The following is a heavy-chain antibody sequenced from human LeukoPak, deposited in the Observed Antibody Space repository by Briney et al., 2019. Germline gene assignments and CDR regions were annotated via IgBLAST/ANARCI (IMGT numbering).Heavy chain of an antibody. Sequence: ETLSLTCTVSGGSISSSSYYWGWIRQPPGKGLEWVANIKQDGSEKYYVDSVKGRFTISRDNAKNSLYLQMNSLRAEDTAVYYCARDRRAPYYGFRSGYIDHYYMDVWGKGTTVTVSS. D-gene: IGHD3-3*01. CDR1: GGSISSSSYY. V-gene: IGHV3-7*01. CDR2: IKQDGSEK. CDR3: ARDRRAPYYGFRSGYIDHYYMDV. J-gene: IGHJ6*03.